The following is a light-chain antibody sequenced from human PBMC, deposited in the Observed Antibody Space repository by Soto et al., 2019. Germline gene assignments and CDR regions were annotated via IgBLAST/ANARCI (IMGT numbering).Light chain of an antibody. CDR2: EVS. CDR1: SSDVGGYNY. Sequence: QSALTQPASVSGSPGQSITISCTGTSSDVGGYNYVSWYQQHPGKAPKLLIYEVSNRPSGVSNRFSGSKSGNTASLTISGLQAEDEADYYCSSYTSSREMVFGGGTKLTVL. CDR3: SSYTSSREMV. V-gene: IGLV2-14*01. J-gene: IGLJ2*01.